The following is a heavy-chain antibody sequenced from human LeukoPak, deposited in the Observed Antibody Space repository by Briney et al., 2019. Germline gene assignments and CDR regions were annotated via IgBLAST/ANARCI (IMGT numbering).Heavy chain of an antibody. CDR2: IDSDGSRT. V-gene: IGHV3-74*01. Sequence: GGSLRLSCAASGITFSTYRMHWVRQAPGKGLVWVSRIDSDGSRTSYADSVKGRFTISRDNAKNTLYLQMNSLRAEDTAVYYCVRTSDSSGYYYGGIWGQGTMATVSS. CDR3: VRTSDSSGYYYGGI. CDR1: GITFSTYR. J-gene: IGHJ3*02. D-gene: IGHD3-22*01.